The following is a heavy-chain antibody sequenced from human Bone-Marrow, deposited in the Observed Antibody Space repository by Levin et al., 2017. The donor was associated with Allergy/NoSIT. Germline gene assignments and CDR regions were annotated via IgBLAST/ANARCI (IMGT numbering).Heavy chain of an antibody. Sequence: GESLKISCAASGLIFSNYAMSWVRQAPGEGLEWVSGISASGGSTYYADSVKGRFTISRDKSKNTLYLQMNRLRAEDTAIYYCRTLPSDYGGYWGQGILVTVSS. D-gene: IGHD4-17*01. V-gene: IGHV3-23*01. J-gene: IGHJ4*02. CDR3: RTLPSDYGGY. CDR2: ISASGGST. CDR1: GLIFSNYA.